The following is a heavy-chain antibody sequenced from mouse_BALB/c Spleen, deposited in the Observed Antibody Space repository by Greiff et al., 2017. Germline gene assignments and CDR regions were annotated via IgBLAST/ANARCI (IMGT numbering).Heavy chain of an antibody. Sequence: EVMLVESGGGLVKPGGSLKLSCAASGFTFSSYTMSWVRQTPEKRLEWVATISSGGSYTYYPDSVKGRFTISRDNAKNTLYLQMSSLKSEDTAMYYCTRASSEDAMDYWGQGTSVTVSS. J-gene: IGHJ4*01. V-gene: IGHV5-6-4*01. CDR2: ISSGGSYT. CDR1: GFTFSSYT. CDR3: TRASSEDAMDY. D-gene: IGHD1-1*01.